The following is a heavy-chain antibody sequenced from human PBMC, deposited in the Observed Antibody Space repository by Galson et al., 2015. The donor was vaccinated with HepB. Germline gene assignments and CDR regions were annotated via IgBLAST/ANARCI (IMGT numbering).Heavy chain of an antibody. D-gene: IGHD4-17*01. J-gene: IGHJ4*02. CDR1: GFTFTNAW. V-gene: IGHV3-15*04. Sequence: SLRLSCAASGFTFTNAWMSWVRQAPGKGLEWVDRIGRNLDGGIQDYAAPVKGRFIISRDDSKNTLFLQMNRLKTEDTAMYFCTTVDLSFGYGDEVDWGQGTLVTVSS. CDR3: TTVDLSFGYGDEVD. CDR2: IGRNLDGGIQ.